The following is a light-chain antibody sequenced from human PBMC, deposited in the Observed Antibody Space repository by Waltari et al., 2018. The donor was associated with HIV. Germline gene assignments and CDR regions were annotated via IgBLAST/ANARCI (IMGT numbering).Light chain of an antibody. J-gene: IGLJ2*01. CDR2: GNS. Sequence: QSELTQPPSVSAAPGQRVNISCTGSSSNTGAGYDVHWYQQVPGRAPKVVIYGNSNRPSGVPDRFSGSKSGSSASLVITGLQSEDEADYYCQSYDSNLSGLFGGGTKVTVL. CDR3: QSYDSNLSGL. V-gene: IGLV1-40*01. CDR1: SSNTGAGYD.